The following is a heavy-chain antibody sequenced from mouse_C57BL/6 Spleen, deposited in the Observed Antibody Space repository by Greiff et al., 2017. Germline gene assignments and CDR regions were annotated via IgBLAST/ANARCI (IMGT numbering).Heavy chain of an antibody. CDR3: ARAESSYGYFDV. J-gene: IGHJ1*03. CDR1: GYSFTDSN. D-gene: IGHD1-1*01. Sequence: VQLKQSGPELVKPGASVKISCKASGYSFTDSNMNWVKQSNGKSLEWIGVINPNYGTTSYNQKFKGKATLPVDQSSSTAYMQLNSLTSEDSAVYYWARAESSYGYFDVGGTGTTVTVSS. CDR2: INPNYGTT. V-gene: IGHV1-39*01.